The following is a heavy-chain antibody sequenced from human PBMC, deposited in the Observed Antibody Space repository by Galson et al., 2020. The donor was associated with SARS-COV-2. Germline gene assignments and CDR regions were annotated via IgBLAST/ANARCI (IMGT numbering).Heavy chain of an antibody. J-gene: IGHJ6*04. Sequence: GESLKISCAASGFTFSSYSMNWVRQAPGKGLEWVSYISSSSSTIYYADSVKGRFTISRDNAKNSLYLQMNSLRAEDTAVYYCARDRPVVVAASHMRSRTHDYEMDVWSKGRTVTVYS. V-gene: IGHV3-48*04. D-gene: IGHD2-15*01. CDR2: ISSSSSTI. CDR3: ARDRPVVVAASHMRSRTHDYEMDV. CDR1: GFTFSSYS.